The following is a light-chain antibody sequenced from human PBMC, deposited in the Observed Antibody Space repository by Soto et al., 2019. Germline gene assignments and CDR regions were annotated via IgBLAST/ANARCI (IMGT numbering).Light chain of an antibody. CDR2: ATS. J-gene: IGKJ3*01. CDR3: QQSYSSPRFT. CDR1: QSISGH. Sequence: DIQMTQSPSSLSASVGDRVTITCRASQSISGHLNWYQHKPGKAPELLIYATSTLHIGVPSRFSGSGSGTDFSLTISSLQPEDFATYYCQQSYSSPRFTFGPGNKVDI. V-gene: IGKV1-39*01.